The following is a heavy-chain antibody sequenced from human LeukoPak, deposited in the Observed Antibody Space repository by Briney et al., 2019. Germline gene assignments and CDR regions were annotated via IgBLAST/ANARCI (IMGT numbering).Heavy chain of an antibody. CDR2: IYYSGST. CDR1: GGSISSYY. CDR3: ARSGATGWFDP. V-gene: IGHV4-59*01. D-gene: IGHD1-14*01. J-gene: IGHJ5*02. Sequence: SETLSLTCTVSGGSISSYYWSWIRQPPGKGLEWIGYIYYSGSTNYNPSLKSRVTISVDTSKNQFSLELSSVTAADTAVYYCARSGATGWFDPWGQGTLVTVSS.